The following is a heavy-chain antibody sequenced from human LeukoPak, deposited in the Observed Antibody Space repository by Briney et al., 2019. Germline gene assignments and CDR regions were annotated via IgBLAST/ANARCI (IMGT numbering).Heavy chain of an antibody. D-gene: IGHD4-17*01. Sequence: PGGSLRLSCVASGFTFSTNAMNWVRQAPGKGLEWVASISNTGGSTYHADSVKGRFTISRDNSKNTLYLQMNSLRAEDTAVYYCAKVRGNTVTTSSKYFDYWGQGTLVTVSS. CDR1: GFTFSTNA. V-gene: IGHV3-23*01. J-gene: IGHJ4*02. CDR3: AKVRGNTVTTSSKYFDY. CDR2: ISNTGGST.